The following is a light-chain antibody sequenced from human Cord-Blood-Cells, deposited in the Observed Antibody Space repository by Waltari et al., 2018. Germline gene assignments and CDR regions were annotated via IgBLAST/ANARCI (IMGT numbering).Light chain of an antibody. Sequence: QSVLTQPPSASGTPGQRVTTSCSGSSSNIGSNYVYWYQQPPGTAPKLLIYRNNQRPSGVPDRFSGSKSGTSASLAISGLRSEDEADYYCAAWDDSLSGLFGGGTKLTVL. CDR2: RNN. V-gene: IGLV1-47*01. CDR1: SSNIGSNY. J-gene: IGLJ2*01. CDR3: AAWDDSLSGL.